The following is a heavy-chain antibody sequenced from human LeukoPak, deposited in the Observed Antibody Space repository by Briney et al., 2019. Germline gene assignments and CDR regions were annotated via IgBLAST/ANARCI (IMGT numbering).Heavy chain of an antibody. V-gene: IGHV3-48*01. CDR2: ISSSSSTI. Sequence: QPGGSLRLSCAASGFTFSSYSMNWVRQAPGKGLEWVSYISSSSSTIYYADSVKGRFTISRDNAKNSLYLQMNSLRAKDTAVYYCARNRGYSYGRPFDYWGQGTLVTVSS. D-gene: IGHD5-18*01. CDR3: ARNRGYSYGRPFDY. J-gene: IGHJ4*02. CDR1: GFTFSSYS.